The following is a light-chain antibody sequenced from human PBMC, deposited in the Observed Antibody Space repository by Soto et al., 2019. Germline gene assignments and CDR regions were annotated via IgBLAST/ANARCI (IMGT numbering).Light chain of an antibody. V-gene: IGLV1-40*01. J-gene: IGLJ2*01. CDR3: QSYDSSLSGVL. CDR1: SSNIGAGYD. Sequence: QSVLTQPPSVSGAPGERVAIYCTGTSSNIGAGYDVHWYQQIPGTAPKLHIYENNNRPSAVPDRFSGSQSGTSASLAITGLLAEDEADYYCQSYDSSLSGVLFGGGTKLTVL. CDR2: ENN.